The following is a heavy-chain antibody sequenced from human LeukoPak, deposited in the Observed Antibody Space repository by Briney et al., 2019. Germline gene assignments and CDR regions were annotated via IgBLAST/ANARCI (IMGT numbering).Heavy chain of an antibody. J-gene: IGHJ4*02. D-gene: IGHD2-21*01. CDR2: IYTSGST. V-gene: IGHV4-4*07. CDR3: ARDPNSAL. CDR1: GGSISNSY. Sequence: SETLSLTCTVSGGSISNSYWSWIRQPAGKGLEWIGRIYTSGSTNYNYNPSLKSRVTMSVDTSKNQFSLELSSVTAADTAVYYCARDPNSALWGQGTLVTVSS.